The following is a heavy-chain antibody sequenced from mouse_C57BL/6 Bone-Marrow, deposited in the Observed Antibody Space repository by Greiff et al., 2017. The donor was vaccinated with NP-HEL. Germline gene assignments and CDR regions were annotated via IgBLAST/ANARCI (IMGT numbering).Heavy chain of an antibody. Sequence: EVQRVESGGDLVKPGGSLKLSCAASGFTFSSYGMSWVRQTPDKRLEWVATISSGGSYTYYPDSVKGRFTISRDNAKNTLYLQMSSLKSEDTAMYYCARPYYGNFYWYFDVWGTGTTVTVSS. V-gene: IGHV5-6*01. CDR1: GFTFSSYG. J-gene: IGHJ1*03. CDR3: ARPYYGNFYWYFDV. D-gene: IGHD2-10*01. CDR2: ISSGGSYT.